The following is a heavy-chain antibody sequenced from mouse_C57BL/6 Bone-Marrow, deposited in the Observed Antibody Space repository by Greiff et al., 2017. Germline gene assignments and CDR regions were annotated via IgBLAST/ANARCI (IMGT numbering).Heavy chain of an antibody. CDR1: GFTFSSYA. D-gene: IGHD2-3*01. Sequence: EVMLVESGGGLVKPGGSLKLSCAASGFTFSSYAMSWVRQTPEKRLEWVATISDGGSYTYYPDNVKGRFTISRDNAKNNLYLQVSHLKSEDTAMYYCARVMGPWFAYWGQGTLVTVSA. CDR3: ARVMGPWFAY. CDR2: ISDGGSYT. V-gene: IGHV5-4*03. J-gene: IGHJ3*01.